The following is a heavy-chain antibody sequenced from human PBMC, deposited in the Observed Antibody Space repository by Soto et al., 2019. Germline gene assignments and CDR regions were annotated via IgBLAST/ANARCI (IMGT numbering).Heavy chain of an antibody. D-gene: IGHD3-10*01. Sequence: EVQLVESGGGLVQPGRSLRLSCAASGFTFDDYAMHWVRQAPGKGLEWVSGISWNSGSICYADSVKGRFTISRDNAKNSLYLQMNSLRAEDTALYYCAKDIGSGTEGYWGQGTLVTVSS. CDR1: GFTFDDYA. V-gene: IGHV3-9*01. CDR3: AKDIGSGTEGY. CDR2: ISWNSGSI. J-gene: IGHJ4*02.